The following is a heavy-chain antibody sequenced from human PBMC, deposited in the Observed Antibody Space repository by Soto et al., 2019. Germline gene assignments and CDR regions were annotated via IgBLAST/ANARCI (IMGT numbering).Heavy chain of an antibody. CDR1: GLTISDAW. CDR2: IKTNTEGGTT. J-gene: IGHJ6*02. V-gene: IGHV3-15*07. Sequence: EVQLVESGGGLIYPGGSLRLSCSASGLTISDAWMNWVRQAPGKGLEWVGRIKTNTEGGTTDYAAAVKGRFIVSRDDSKITLYLQMNSLKIEDTAVYYCTTGSVEGVWGQGTTVIVSS. CDR3: TTGSVEGV. D-gene: IGHD2-15*01.